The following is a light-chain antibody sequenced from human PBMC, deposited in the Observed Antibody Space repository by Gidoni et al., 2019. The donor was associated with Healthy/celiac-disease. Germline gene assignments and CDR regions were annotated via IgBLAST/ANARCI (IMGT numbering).Light chain of an antibody. CDR2: DAS. CDR1: QSVSSY. J-gene: IGKJ5*01. Sequence: ELVLTQSPATLSLSPGERATLSCRASQSVSSYLAWYQQKPGQAPRLLIYDASNRATGIPARFSGSGSGTDFTLTISSLEPEDFAVYYCQQLGAFGQXTRLEIK. CDR3: QQLGA. V-gene: IGKV3-11*01.